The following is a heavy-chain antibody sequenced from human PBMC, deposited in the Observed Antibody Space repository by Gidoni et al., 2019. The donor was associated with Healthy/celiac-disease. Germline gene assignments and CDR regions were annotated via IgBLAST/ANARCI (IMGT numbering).Heavy chain of an antibody. CDR2: ISYDGGNK. CDR1: GFPFSNYG. CDR3: AKAIRGGWGYNYYGMDV. Sequence: QVQLVESGGGVVPPGRSLRLACAASGFPFSNYGMHWVRQAPGKGLEWVAVISYDGGNKYYADSVKGRFTISRDNSKNTLYLQMNSLRAEDTAVYYCAKAIRGGWGYNYYGMDVWGQGTTVTVSS. D-gene: IGHD3-10*01. J-gene: IGHJ6*02. V-gene: IGHV3-30*18.